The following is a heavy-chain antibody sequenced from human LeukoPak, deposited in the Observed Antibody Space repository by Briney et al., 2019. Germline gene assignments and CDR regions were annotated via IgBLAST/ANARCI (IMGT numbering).Heavy chain of an antibody. CDR1: GYSISSGYY. V-gene: IGHV4-38-2*02. D-gene: IGHD1-26*01. J-gene: IGHJ3*02. CDR3: ARSSGSYKQDAFDI. Sequence: SETLSLTCTVSGYSISSGYYWGWIRQPPGKGLEWIGSTCCSGITFYNPSLKSRVTISVDTSKNQFSLKVSSVTAADTAVYYCARSSGSYKQDAFDIWGQGTMVTVSS. CDR2: TCCSGIT.